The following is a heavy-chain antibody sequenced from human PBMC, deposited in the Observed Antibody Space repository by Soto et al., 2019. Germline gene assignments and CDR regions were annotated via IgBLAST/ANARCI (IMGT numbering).Heavy chain of an antibody. J-gene: IGHJ6*02. CDR1: GCTFSSYA. D-gene: IGHD6-13*01. V-gene: IGHV1-69*06. Sequence: SVNVSCKASGCTFSSYAISCVRQSPGQMLEWMGGIIPIFGTANYAQKFQGRVTITADKSTSTAYMELSSLRSEDTAVYYCARDSSSWSRQSHYYYGMDVWGQGTTVTVSS. CDR2: IIPIFGTA. CDR3: ARDSSSWSRQSHYYYGMDV.